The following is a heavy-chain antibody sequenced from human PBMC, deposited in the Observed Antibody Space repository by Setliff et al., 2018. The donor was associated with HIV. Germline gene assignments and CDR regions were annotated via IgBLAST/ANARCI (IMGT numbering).Heavy chain of an antibody. CDR1: VGSFSGHY. J-gene: IGHJ6*03. CDR2: TNPSGST. CDR3: ARGQDLGATWTGYNYYYMDV. V-gene: IGHV4-34*01. D-gene: IGHD1-26*01. Sequence: PSETLSLTCAVYVGSFSGHYWIWIRQPPGKGLEWIGETNPSGSTKYNPSLKSRVTISVDRSKNQFSLKLTSVTAADTAVYYCARGQDLGATWTGYNYYYMDVWGKGTTVTVSS.